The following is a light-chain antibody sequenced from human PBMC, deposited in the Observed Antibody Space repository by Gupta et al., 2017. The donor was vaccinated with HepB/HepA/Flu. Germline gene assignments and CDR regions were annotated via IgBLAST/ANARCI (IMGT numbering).Light chain of an antibody. CDR1: SSNIGSNS. V-gene: IGLV1-47*02. CDR2: SNY. J-gene: IGLJ2*01. Sequence: QSVLTQPPSASGTPGQRVTISCSGSSSNIGSNSVYWYQHLPGTAPKLLISSNYQRPSGVPDRFAGSKSDTSASRAIRGLRSEDEADYSGAAWADSLSGGVFGGGTKLTVL. CDR3: AAWADSLSGGV.